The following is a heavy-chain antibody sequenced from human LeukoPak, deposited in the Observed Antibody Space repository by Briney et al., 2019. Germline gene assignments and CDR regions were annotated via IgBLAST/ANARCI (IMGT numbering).Heavy chain of an antibody. J-gene: IGHJ4*02. V-gene: IGHV3-30*02. Sequence: LPGGSLRLSCAASGFTFSSYGMHWVRQAPGKGLEWVAFIRYDGSNKYYADSVKGRFTISRDNAKNSLYLQMNSLRAEDTAVYYCARESYSSGWYDYWGQGTLVTVSS. D-gene: IGHD6-19*01. CDR2: IRYDGSNK. CDR1: GFTFSSYG. CDR3: ARESYSSGWYDY.